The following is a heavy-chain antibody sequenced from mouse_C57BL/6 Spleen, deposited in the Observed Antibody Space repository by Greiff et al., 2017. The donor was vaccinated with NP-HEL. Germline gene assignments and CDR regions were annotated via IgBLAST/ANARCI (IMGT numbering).Heavy chain of an antibody. J-gene: IGHJ2*01. CDR1: GYTFTSYW. CDR2: IDPSDSYT. Sequence: QVQLQQPGAELVKPGASVKLSCKASGYTFTSYWMQWVKQRPGQGLEWIGEIDPSDSYTNYNQKFQGKATLTVDTSSSTAYMQLSSLTSEDSAVYYCARWGTTVADFDYWGQGTTLTVSS. D-gene: IGHD1-1*01. V-gene: IGHV1-50*01. CDR3: ARWGTTVADFDY.